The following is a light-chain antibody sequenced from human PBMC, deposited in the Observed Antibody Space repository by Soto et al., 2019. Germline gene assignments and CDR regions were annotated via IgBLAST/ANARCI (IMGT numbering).Light chain of an antibody. J-gene: IGLJ1*01. Sequence: QSVLTQPPSVSGAPGQRVTISCTGSSSNIGAGYPVHWYQQLPGTAPKLLVAGNRPSGVPDRFSVSKSGASASLTVSGLQADDEADYYCTSYAGSNNYVFGTGTKVTVL. CDR3: TSYAGSNNYV. V-gene: IGLV1-40*01. CDR1: SSNIGAGYP. CDR2: G.